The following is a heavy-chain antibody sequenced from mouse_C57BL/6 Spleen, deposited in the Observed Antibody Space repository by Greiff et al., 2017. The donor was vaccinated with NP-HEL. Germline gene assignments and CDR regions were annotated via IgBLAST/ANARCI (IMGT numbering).Heavy chain of an antibody. CDR3: DSLTTVVATPY. J-gene: IGHJ3*01. CDR1: GFSLTSYG. Sequence: VQLQQSGPGLVAPSQSLSITCTVSGFSLTSYGVDWVRQSPGKGLEWLGVIWGVGSTNYNSALKSSLSISKDNSKSQVFLKMNSLQTDDTAKYYSDSLTTVVATPYGGQGTLVTVSA. V-gene: IGHV2-6*01. D-gene: IGHD1-1*01. CDR2: IWGVGST.